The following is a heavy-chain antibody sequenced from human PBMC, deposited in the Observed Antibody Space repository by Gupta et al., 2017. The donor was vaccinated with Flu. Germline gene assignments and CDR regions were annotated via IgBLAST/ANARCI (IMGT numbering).Heavy chain of an antibody. Sequence: EVRPVESGGGLVQPGGPLRFSCVAPGFTFSSYEMNWVRQVPGKVREWVSYISDTGKDKRHADSVKGRFTISRDNAKNSLFLQMNSLRGEDAAIYYCARDSWICSGTDCHHFDLWGQGTRVTVSS. D-gene: IGHD2-2*01. V-gene: IGHV3-48*03. CDR3: ARDSWICSGTDCHHFDL. CDR2: ISDTGKDK. CDR1: GFTFSSYE. J-gene: IGHJ4*02.